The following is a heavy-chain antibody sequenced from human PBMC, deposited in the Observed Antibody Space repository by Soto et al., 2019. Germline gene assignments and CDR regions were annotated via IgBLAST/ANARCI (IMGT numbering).Heavy chain of an antibody. CDR1: GFRFKSFV. V-gene: IGHV3-30*19. CDR2: TSYDGNNK. CDR3: ARWGTTGVFDL. Sequence: QVQLVESGGGVVQPGTSLRLSCAASGFRFKSFVMHWVRQAPGKGLEWVAFTSYDGNNKDYGDSVKGRFTVSRDNSKNTLHLQMDCLRPEDTALYYCARWGTTGVFDLWGQGTLVSVSS. D-gene: IGHD3-16*01. J-gene: IGHJ4*02.